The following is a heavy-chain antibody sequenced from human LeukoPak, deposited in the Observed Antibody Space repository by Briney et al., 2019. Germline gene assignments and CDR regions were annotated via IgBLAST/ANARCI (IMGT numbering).Heavy chain of an antibody. D-gene: IGHD1-26*01. CDR2: IYYSGST. V-gene: IGHV4-61*05. CDR1: GGSISSSSYY. J-gene: IGHJ4*02. Sequence: SETLSLTCTVSGGSISSSSYYWSWIRQPPGKGLEWIGYIYYSGSTYYNPSLKSRVTISVDTSKNQFSLKLSSVTAADTAVYYCARTTSSTFDYWGQGTLVTVSS. CDR3: ARTTSSTFDY.